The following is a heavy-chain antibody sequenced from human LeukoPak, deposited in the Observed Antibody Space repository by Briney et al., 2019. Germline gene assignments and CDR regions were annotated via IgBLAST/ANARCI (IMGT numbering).Heavy chain of an antibody. CDR3: AGYYGGNSGPPFYYYMDV. V-gene: IGHV4-38-2*02. D-gene: IGHD4-23*01. CDR1: GYSISSGYY. CDR2: IYHSGST. J-gene: IGHJ6*03. Sequence: PSETLSLTCTVSGYSISSGYYWGWIRPPPGKGLEWIGSIYHSGSTYYNPSLKSRVTISVDTSKNQFSLKLSSVTAADTAVYYCAGYYGGNSGPPFYYYMDVWGKGTTVTISS.